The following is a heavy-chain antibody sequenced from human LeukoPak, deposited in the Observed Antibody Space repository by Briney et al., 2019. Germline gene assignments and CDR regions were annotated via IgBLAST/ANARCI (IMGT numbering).Heavy chain of an antibody. V-gene: IGHV1-46*01. D-gene: IGHD1-1*01. CDR3: AINWNDAIFDY. J-gene: IGHJ4*02. CDR2: INPSGGST. CDR1: GYTFTSYY. Sequence: GASVKVSCKASGYTFTSYYMHWVRQAPGQGLEWMGIINPSGGSTSYAQKFQGGVTMTRDTSTSTVYMELSSLRSEDTAVYYCAINWNDAIFDYWGQGTLVTVSS.